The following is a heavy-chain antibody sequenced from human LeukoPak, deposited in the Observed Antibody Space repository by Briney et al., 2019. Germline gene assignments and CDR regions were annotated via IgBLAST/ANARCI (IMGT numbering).Heavy chain of an antibody. D-gene: IGHD3-16*02. V-gene: IGHV1-2*02. Sequence: GASVKVSCKASGYTFTGYYMHWVRQAPGQGLEWMGWINPNSGGTNYAQKFQGRVTMTRDTSISTAYMELSRLRSDDTAVYYCARTYYDYVWGSYRQYYYYYYMDVWGKGTTVTISS. CDR1: GYTFTGYY. CDR2: INPNSGGT. CDR3: ARTYYDYVWGSYRQYYYYYYMDV. J-gene: IGHJ6*03.